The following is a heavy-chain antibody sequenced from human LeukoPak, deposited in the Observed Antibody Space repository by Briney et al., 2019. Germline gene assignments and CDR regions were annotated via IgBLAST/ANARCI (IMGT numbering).Heavy chain of an antibody. CDR3: ARTVDSSGWYGYFDL. CDR2: IIPIFGTA. V-gene: IGHV1-69*06. CDR1: GCTFSSYA. D-gene: IGHD6-19*01. J-gene: IGHJ2*01. Sequence: ASVKVSCKASGCTFSSYAISWVRQAPGQGLEWMGGIIPIFGTANYAQKFQGRVTITADKSTSTAYMELSSLRSEDTAVYYCARTVDSSGWYGYFDLWGRGTLVTVSS.